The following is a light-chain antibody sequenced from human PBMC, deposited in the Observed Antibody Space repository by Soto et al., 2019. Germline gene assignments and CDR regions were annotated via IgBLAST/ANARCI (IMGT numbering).Light chain of an antibody. CDR1: GSDVGGYNF. Sequence: QSVLTQPPSASGSPGQSVTISCTGTGSDVGGYNFVSWYQHFPGKAPKLIIYHVTYRPSGVSNRYSGSKSGNSASLTISGLQADDEADYYCCSLTTSHTYVFGSGTKGTVL. CDR2: HVT. V-gene: IGLV2-14*03. J-gene: IGLJ1*01. CDR3: CSLTTSHTYV.